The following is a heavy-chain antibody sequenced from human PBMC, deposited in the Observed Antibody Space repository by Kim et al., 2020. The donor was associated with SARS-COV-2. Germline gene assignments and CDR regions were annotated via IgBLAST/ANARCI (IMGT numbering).Heavy chain of an antibody. CDR1: GFTFSNYG. D-gene: IGHD2-2*02. CDR3: AKEYPIYYMDV. CDR2: ISSSSSYI. J-gene: IGHJ6*03. Sequence: GGSLRLSCAASGFTFSNYGMNWVRQAPGKGLEWVSSISSSSSYIYYADSVKGRFTISRDDAKNSLYLQMNSLRAEDTAVYYCAKEYPIYYMDVWGKGTT. V-gene: IGHV3-21*01.